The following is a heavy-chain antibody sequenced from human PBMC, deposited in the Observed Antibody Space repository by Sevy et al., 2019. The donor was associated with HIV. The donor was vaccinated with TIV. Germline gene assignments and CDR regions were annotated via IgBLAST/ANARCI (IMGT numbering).Heavy chain of an antibody. D-gene: IGHD2-15*01. J-gene: IGHJ3*02. CDR3: SSPRYCSGGSCYRDAYDI. CDR2: ISGSGGST. CDR1: GFTFSSYA. Sequence: GGSLRLSCAASGFTFSSYAMSWVRQAPGKGLEWVSAISGSGGSTYYADSVKGRFTISRDNSKNTLDLQMNSLRAEDTAVYYCSSPRYCSGGSCYRDAYDIWGQGTMVTVSS. V-gene: IGHV3-23*01.